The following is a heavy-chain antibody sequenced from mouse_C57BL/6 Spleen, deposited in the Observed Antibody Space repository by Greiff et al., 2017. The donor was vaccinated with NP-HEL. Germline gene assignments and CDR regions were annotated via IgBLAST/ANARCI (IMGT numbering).Heavy chain of an antibody. CDR3: ARSLYYYGSSGFDY. CDR2: IYPGDGDT. Sequence: VQLQQSGPELVKPGASVKISCKASGYAFSSSWMNWVKQRPGKGLEWIGRIYPGDGDTNYNGKFKGKATLTADKSSSNAYMQLISLTSADSACYCCARSLYYYGSSGFDYWGQGTTLTVSS. CDR1: GYAFSSSW. J-gene: IGHJ2*01. D-gene: IGHD1-1*01. V-gene: IGHV1-82*01.